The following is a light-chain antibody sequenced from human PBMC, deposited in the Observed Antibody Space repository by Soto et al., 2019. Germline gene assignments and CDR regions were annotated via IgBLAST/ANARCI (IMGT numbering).Light chain of an antibody. J-gene: IGLJ2*01. CDR1: SSDVGGYNY. CDR2: DVN. CDR3: SSHTSSSTLVL. V-gene: IGLV2-14*03. Sequence: QSALTQPASVSGSPGQSITISCTGTSSDVGGYNYVSWYQHHPGKAPKLMIYDVNDRPSGVSNRFSGSKSGNTASLTISGLQAEDEAEYYCSSHTSSSTLVLFGGGTKLTVL.